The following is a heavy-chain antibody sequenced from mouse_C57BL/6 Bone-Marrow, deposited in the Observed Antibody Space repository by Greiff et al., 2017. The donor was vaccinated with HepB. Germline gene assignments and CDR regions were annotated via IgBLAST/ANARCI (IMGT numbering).Heavy chain of an antibody. CDR2: ILPGSGST. CDR3: ARGGLRRDWYFDV. Sequence: VQLQQSGAELMKPGASVKLSCKASGYTFTGYWIEWVNQRPGHGLEWIGEILPGSGSTNYNEKFKGKATFTADTSTNTAYMQLSSRTTEDSAIYYCARGGLRRDWYFDVWGTGTTLTVSS. V-gene: IGHV1-9*01. D-gene: IGHD2-4*01. CDR1: GYTFTGYW. J-gene: IGHJ1*03.